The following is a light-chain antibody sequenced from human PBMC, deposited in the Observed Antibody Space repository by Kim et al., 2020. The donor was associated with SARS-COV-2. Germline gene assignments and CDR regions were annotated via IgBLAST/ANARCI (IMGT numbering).Light chain of an antibody. CDR1: KLGDKY. J-gene: IGLJ3*02. CDR3: QAWDSSTWV. CDR2: QDN. V-gene: IGLV3-1*01. Sequence: SYELTQPPSVSVSPGQTASITCSGDKLGDKYAYWYQQKPGQSPVLVIYQDNKRPSGIPERFSGSNSGNTATLTISRTQSMDEADYYCQAWDSSTWVFGGGTQLTVL.